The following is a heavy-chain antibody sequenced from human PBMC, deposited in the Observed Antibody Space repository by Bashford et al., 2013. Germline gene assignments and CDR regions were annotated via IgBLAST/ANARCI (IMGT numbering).Heavy chain of an antibody. D-gene: IGHD4-17*01. CDR3: ARTIYGDYGNFQH. V-gene: IGHV1-8*01. J-gene: IGHJ1*01. CDR2: MNPNSGNT. Sequence: WVRQAPGQGLEWMGWMNPNSGNTGYAQKFQGRVTMTRNTSISTAYMELSSLRSEDTAVYYCARTIYGDYGNFQHWGQGTLVTGLL.